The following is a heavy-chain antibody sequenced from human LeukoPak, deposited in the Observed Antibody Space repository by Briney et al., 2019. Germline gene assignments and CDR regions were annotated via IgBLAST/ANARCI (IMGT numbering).Heavy chain of an antibody. Sequence: GGSLRLSCAASGFTFSSYAMSWVRQAPGKGLEWVGFIRSKVYGGTTEYAASVKGRFTISRDDSKSIAYLQMNSLKTEDTAVYYCTRWVLLRDASDIWGQGTMVTVSS. J-gene: IGHJ3*02. CDR1: GFTFSSYA. CDR2: IRSKVYGGTT. V-gene: IGHV3-49*04. CDR3: TRWVLLRDASDI. D-gene: IGHD1-26*01.